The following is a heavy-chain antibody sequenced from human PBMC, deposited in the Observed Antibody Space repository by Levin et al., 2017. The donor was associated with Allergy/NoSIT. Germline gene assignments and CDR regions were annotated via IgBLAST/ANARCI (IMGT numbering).Heavy chain of an antibody. CDR3: ARSTGSYGRSLYYFDY. J-gene: IGHJ4*02. V-gene: IGHV3-73*01. CDR1: GFIFSDSP. D-gene: IGHD1-26*01. CDR2: IGSKINSYAT. Sequence: GGSLRLSCAASGFIFSDSPMHWVRQASGKGLEWVGRIGSKINSYATVYAASVTDRFTVSRDDSKNTAYLQMNSLKTEDTAVYFCARSTGSYGRSLYYFDYWGQGTLVTVSS.